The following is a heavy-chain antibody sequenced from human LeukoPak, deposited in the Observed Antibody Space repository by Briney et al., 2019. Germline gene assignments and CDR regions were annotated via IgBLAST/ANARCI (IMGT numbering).Heavy chain of an antibody. Sequence: SETLSLTCTVSGGSISSYYWSWIRQPPGKGLEWIGYIYYSGSTNYNPSLKSRVTISVDTSKNQFSLKLSSVTAADTAVYYCARRWRYYYGSGSYNDYWGQGTLVTVSS. J-gene: IGHJ4*02. CDR2: IYYSGST. V-gene: IGHV4-59*12. CDR3: ARRWRYYYGSGSYNDY. D-gene: IGHD3-10*01. CDR1: GGSISSYY.